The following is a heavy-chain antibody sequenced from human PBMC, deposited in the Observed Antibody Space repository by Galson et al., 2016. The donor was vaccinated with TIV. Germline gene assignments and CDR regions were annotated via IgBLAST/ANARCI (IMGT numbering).Heavy chain of an antibody. CDR2: IFYSGVT. Sequence: ETLSLTCTVSGASISTSSNYWVWIRQPPGKGLEWIGTIFYSGVTYYNWSLKSRFTISIDTSKRQISLNVRSMTAADTAVYYCARRPQWLGGSFDVWGQGTMVAVS. D-gene: IGHD6-19*01. V-gene: IGHV4-39*01. J-gene: IGHJ3*01. CDR1: GASISTSSNY. CDR3: ARRPQWLGGSFDV.